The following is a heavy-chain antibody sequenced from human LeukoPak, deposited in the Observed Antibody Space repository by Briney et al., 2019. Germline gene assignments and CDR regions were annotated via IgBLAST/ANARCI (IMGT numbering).Heavy chain of an antibody. Sequence: SETLSLTCAVYGGSFSGYYWSWIRQPPGKGLEWIEEINHSGSTNYNPSLKSRVTISVDTSKNQFSLKLSSVTAADTAVYYCARESRANYYDSSGYPLGRWGTDHWGQGTLVTVSS. V-gene: IGHV4-34*01. CDR2: INHSGST. CDR3: ARESRANYYDSSGYPLGRWGTDH. CDR1: GGSFSGYY. D-gene: IGHD3-22*01. J-gene: IGHJ4*02.